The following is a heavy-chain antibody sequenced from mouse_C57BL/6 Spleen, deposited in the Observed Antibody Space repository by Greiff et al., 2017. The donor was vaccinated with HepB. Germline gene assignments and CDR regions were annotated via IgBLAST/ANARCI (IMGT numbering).Heavy chain of an antibody. J-gene: IGHJ3*01. Sequence: EVKVVESGGGLVKPGGSLKLSCAASGFTFSSYTMSWVRQTPEKRLEWVATISGGGGNTYYPDSVKGRFTISRDNAKNTLYLQMSSLRSEDTALYYCARHPAPTMVNWFAYWGQGTLVTVSA. CDR3: ARHPAPTMVNWFAY. V-gene: IGHV5-9*01. D-gene: IGHD2-13*01. CDR1: GFTFSSYT. CDR2: ISGGGGNT.